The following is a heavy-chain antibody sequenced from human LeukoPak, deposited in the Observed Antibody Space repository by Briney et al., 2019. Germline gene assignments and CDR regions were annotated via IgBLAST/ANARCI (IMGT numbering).Heavy chain of an antibody. J-gene: IGHJ4*02. CDR2: IIPIFGTA. CDR1: GGTFSSYA. CDR3: ARVWYYYDSSGYPPAHYFDY. Sequence: GASVKVSCKASGGTFSSYAISWVRQAPGQGLEWMGRIIPIFGTANYAQKFQGRVTITTDESTSTAYMELSSLRSEDTAVYYCARVWYYYDSSGYPPAHYFDYWGQGTLVTVSS. D-gene: IGHD3-22*01. V-gene: IGHV1-69*05.